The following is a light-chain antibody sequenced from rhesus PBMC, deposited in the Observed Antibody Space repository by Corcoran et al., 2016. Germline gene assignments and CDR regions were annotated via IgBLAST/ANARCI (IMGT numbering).Light chain of an antibody. CDR2: KAS. J-gene: IGKJ1*01. CDR3: QQYSSSPRT. Sequence: DIQMTQSPSSLSASVGDTVTITCRASQSISSWLAWYQQKPGKAPKLLIYKASSLQSGVPSRFSGSGSGTDFTLTISSRQSEDFATYYGQQYSSSPRTFGQGTKVEIK. V-gene: IGKV1-22*01. CDR1: QSISSW.